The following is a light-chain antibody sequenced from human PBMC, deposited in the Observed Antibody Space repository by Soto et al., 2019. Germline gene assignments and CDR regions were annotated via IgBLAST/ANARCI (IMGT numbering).Light chain of an antibody. CDR2: EVS. CDR1: QSLLHSDGKTY. Sequence: DIVMTQTPRSLSVTSGQPSSISCKSSQSLLHSDGKTYLYWYLERPGQPPQLLIYEVSNRFCGVPDRFSVSGAVTEFTLKISRVEAENVGGYDCMQSIQLPLTCGGGTKVEIK. CDR3: MQSIQLPLT. V-gene: IGKV2D-29*01. J-gene: IGKJ4*02.